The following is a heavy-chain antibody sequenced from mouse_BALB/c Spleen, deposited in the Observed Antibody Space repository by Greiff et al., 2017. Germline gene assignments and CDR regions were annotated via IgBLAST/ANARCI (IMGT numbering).Heavy chain of an antibody. CDR1: GYSFTSYW. CDR3: ARELDYGSSYDAMDY. D-gene: IGHD1-1*01. CDR2: IDPSDSET. V-gene: IGHV1S126*01. J-gene: IGHJ4*01. Sequence: VKLMESGPQLVRPGASVKISCKASGYSFTSYWMHWVKQRPGQGLEWIGMIDPSDSETRLNQKFKDKATLTVDKSSSTAYMQLSSPTSEDSAVYYCARELDYGSSYDAMDYWGQGTSVTVSS.